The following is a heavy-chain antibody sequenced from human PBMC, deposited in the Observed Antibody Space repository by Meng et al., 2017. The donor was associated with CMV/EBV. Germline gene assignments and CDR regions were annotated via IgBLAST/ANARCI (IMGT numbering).Heavy chain of an antibody. Sequence: ASVKVSCKASGYTFTSYYMHWVRQAPGQGLEWMGIINPSGGSTSYAQKFQGRVNMTRDTSTSTIYMELSSLRSEDPAGYYCARQYPYRDYGMDVWGQGTTVTVSS. V-gene: IGHV1-46*01. D-gene: IGHD1-14*01. CDR3: ARQYPYRDYGMDV. CDR1: GYTFTSYY. J-gene: IGHJ6*02. CDR2: INPSGGST.